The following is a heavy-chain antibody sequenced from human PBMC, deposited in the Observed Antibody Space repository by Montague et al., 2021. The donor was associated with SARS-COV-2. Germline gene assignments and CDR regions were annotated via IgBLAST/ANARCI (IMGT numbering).Heavy chain of an antibody. CDR3: ATRGGIDY. CDR2: ISSSGSTI. D-gene: IGHD6-13*01. V-gene: IGHV3-48*04. J-gene: IGHJ4*02. CDR1: GFTFSSYS. Sequence: SLSLSCSASGFTFSSYSMNWVRQAPGKGLEWVSYISSSGSTIYYADSVKGRFTISRDNAKNSLYLQMNSLRVEDTAVYYCATRGGIDYWGQGTLVTVSS.